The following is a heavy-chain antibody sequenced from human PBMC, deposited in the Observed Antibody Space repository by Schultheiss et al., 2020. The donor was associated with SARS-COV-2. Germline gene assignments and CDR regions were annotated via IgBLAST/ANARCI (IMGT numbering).Heavy chain of an antibody. J-gene: IGHJ4*02. Sequence: SETLSLTCAVYGGSFSGYYWSWIRQPPGKGLEWIGYIYYSGSTNYNPSLKSRVTISVDTSKNQFSLKLSSVTAADTAVYYCARARQSGDFIWGVSSLGYWGQGTLVTVSS. CDR1: GGSFSGYY. CDR3: ARARQSGDFIWGVSSLGY. D-gene: IGHD3-16*01. V-gene: IGHV4-59*01. CDR2: IYYSGST.